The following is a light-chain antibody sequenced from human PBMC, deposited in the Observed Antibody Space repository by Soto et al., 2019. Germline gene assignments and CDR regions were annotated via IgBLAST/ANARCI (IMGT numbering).Light chain of an antibody. CDR2: KAS. J-gene: IGKJ1*01. CDR3: QQYNSYSQT. Sequence: DIQITQSLSSLSASIGDRVTITCRASQRIRTSLNWYQHKPGKAPKLLIYKASTLESAVPSRFSGSGSGTEFTLTISGLQPEDFATYYCQQYNSYSQTFGQGTKVDIK. CDR1: QRIRTS. V-gene: IGKV1-5*03.